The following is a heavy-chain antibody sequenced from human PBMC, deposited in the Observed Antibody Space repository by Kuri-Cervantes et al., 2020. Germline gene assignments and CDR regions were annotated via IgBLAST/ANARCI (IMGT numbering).Heavy chain of an antibody. V-gene: IGHV3-23*01. CDR3: AKQSRPTADCCWPWYFDL. J-gene: IGHJ2*01. Sequence: GESLKISCAASEFTFGTYAMSWVRQAPGKGLEWVSSISGSGGTTYYADSMKGRFTISRDNPKNTLSLQMNSLRAEDTALYYCAKQSRPTADCCWPWYFDLWGRGTLVTVSS. D-gene: IGHD2-21*02. CDR1: EFTFGTYA. CDR2: ISGSGGTT.